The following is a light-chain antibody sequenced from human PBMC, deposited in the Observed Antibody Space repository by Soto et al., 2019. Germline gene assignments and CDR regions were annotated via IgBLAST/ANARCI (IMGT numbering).Light chain of an antibody. CDR3: MQGTHWTFT. CDR2: KVS. CDR1: QILVYSDGNTY. Sequence: EVLISHSPLSVPGTVGHPSSIAFSSSQILVYSDGNTYLNWFQQRPGQSPRRLIYKVSNRDSGVPDRFSGSGSGTDFTLKISRVEADDVGVYYCMQGTHWTFTFGGGTKVDI. J-gene: IGKJ4*01. V-gene: IGKV2-30*01.